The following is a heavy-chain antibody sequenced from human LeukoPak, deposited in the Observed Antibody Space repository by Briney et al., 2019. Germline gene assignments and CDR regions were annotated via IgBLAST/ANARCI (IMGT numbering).Heavy chain of an antibody. V-gene: IGHV4-39*01. J-gene: IGHJ4*02. Sequence: SETLSLTCSVSGGSISSSAYYWGWVRQPPGKGLEWIASFYYSGTTYYNPSLKSRVTISEDTSKNQFSLNLSSVTAADTAVYYCARHRGDVYNSFDFWSQRTLVTVSS. CDR3: ARHRGDVYNSFDF. CDR1: GGSISSSAYY. D-gene: IGHD3-10*01. CDR2: FYYSGTT.